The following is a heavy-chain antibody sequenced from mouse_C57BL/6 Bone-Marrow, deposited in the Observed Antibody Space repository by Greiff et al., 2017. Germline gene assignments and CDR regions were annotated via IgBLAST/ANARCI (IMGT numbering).Heavy chain of an antibody. CDR1: GYTFTDYY. Sequence: VQLQQSGPELVKPGASVKISCKASGYTFTDYYMNWVKQSHGKSLEWIGDINPNNGGTSYNQKFKGKATLTVDKSSSTAYMELRSLTSEDSAVYYCARWNYYGSGWYFDVWGTGTTVTVSS. CDR3: ARWNYYGSGWYFDV. J-gene: IGHJ1*03. D-gene: IGHD1-1*01. CDR2: INPNNGGT. V-gene: IGHV1-26*01.